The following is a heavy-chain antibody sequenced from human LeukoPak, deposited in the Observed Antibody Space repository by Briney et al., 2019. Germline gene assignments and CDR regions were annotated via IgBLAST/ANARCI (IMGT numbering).Heavy chain of an antibody. CDR1: GFTFSSYW. D-gene: IGHD3-10*01. V-gene: IGHV3-7*03. CDR3: ARDYRRWFGELSLYDY. Sequence: PGGSLRLSCAASGFTFSSYWMSWVRQAAGKGREWVANIKQDGREKYYVDCVKGRFTISRDNANNSLYLHMNSLRAEDTAVYYCARDYRRWFGELSLYDYWGQGTLVTVSS. CDR2: IKQDGREK. J-gene: IGHJ4*02.